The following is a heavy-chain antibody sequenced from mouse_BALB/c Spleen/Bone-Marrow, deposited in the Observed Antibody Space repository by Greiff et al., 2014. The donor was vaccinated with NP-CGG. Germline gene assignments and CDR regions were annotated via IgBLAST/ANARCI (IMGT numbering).Heavy chain of an antibody. CDR3: ARRGYYGTFLFAY. CDR1: GYSITSDSA. J-gene: IGHJ3*01. Sequence: EVKLVESGPGLVKPSQSLSLTCTVTGYSITSDSAWNWIRRFPGNKLEWMAYISYSGSTTYNPSLKSRISITRDTSKNQFFLQLNSVTTEDTATYYCARRGYYGTFLFAYWGQGTLVTVSA. D-gene: IGHD2-1*01. CDR2: ISYSGST. V-gene: IGHV3-2*02.